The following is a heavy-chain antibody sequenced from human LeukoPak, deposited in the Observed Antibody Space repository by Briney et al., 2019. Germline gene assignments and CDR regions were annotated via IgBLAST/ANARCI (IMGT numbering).Heavy chain of an antibody. V-gene: IGHV1-2*04. CDR2: INPNSGGT. Sequence: ASVKVSCKASGHTFTGYYMHWVRQAPGQGLEWMGWINPNSGGTNYAQKFQGWVTMTRDTSISTAYMELSRLRSDDTAVYYCARGRPVGSGSYYKYWGQGTLVTVSS. D-gene: IGHD3-10*01. CDR3: ARGRPVGSGSYYKY. J-gene: IGHJ4*02. CDR1: GHTFTGYY.